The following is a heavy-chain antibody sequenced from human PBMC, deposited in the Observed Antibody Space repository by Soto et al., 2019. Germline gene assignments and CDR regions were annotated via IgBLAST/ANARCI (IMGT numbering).Heavy chain of an antibody. CDR1: GYSFTVYG. CDR2: KSTYTGDT. V-gene: IGHV1-18*01. Sequence: QVQLVQSGAEVKKPGASVKVPCKTFGYSFTVYGISWVRQAPGQGLEWMGWKSTYTGDTNYARKFRGRVTMTTDISTSTASMELRSLTSDDTAVYYCARDPGGATGFEPWGQGTPVIVST. CDR3: ARDPGGATGFEP. J-gene: IGHJ5*02. D-gene: IGHD1-1*01.